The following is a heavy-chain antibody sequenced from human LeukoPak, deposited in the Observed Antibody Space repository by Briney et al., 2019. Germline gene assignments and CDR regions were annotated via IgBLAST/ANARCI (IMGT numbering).Heavy chain of an antibody. Sequence: GGSLRLSCAASGFTFSDYHMSWIRQAQGKGLEGVSYISGIGITISYADSVKGRFTISRDNANNSLFLQMNSLRAEDTAVYYCARDSTNSNWFDPWGQGTLVTVSS. J-gene: IGHJ5*02. D-gene: IGHD2-8*01. CDR2: ISGIGITI. CDR3: ARDSTNSNWFDP. CDR1: GFTFSDYH. V-gene: IGHV3-11*01.